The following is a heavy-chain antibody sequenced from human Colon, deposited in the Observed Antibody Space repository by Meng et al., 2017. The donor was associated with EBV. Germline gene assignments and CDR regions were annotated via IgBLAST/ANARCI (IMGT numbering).Heavy chain of an antibody. CDR2: TYYRSKWYN. CDR1: GDSVSSNSAA. Sequence: QVLLQHAGPGMVKPAQTLSLTLAISGDSVSSNSAAWNWSRQSPSRGLEWLGRTYYRSKWYNDYAVSVKSRITINPDTSKNQYSLQLNSVTPEDTAVYYCARVAVGISSFDYWGQGTLVTVSS. V-gene: IGHV6-1*02. CDR3: ARVAVGISSFDY. J-gene: IGHJ4*02. D-gene: IGHD1-26*01.